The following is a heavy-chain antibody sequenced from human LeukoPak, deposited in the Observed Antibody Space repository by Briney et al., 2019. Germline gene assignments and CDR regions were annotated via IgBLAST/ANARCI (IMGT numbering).Heavy chain of an antibody. Sequence: PGGSLRLSCAASGFTFSDAWMSWVRQAPGKGLEWVGRIKSKTDGGTTDYAAPVKGRFTISRDDSKNTLYLQMKSLKTEDTAVYYCTTRGGSFSIFDYWGQGTLVTVSS. D-gene: IGHD1-26*01. CDR2: IKSKTDGGTT. J-gene: IGHJ4*02. CDR3: TTRGGSFSIFDY. V-gene: IGHV3-15*01. CDR1: GFTFSDAW.